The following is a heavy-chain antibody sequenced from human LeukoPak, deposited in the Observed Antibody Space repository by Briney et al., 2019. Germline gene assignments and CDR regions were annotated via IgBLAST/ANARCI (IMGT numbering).Heavy chain of an antibody. CDR3: ANSGLVRGGEDY. V-gene: IGHV3-7*05. J-gene: IGHJ4*02. CDR1: GFTFSSYW. Sequence: PGGSLRLSCAASGFTFSSYWTSWVRQAPGKGLEWVANIKQDESEKYYVDSVKGRFTISRDNAKNSLYLQMNSLRAEDTAVYYCANSGLVRGGEDYWGQGTLVTVSS. CDR2: IKQDESEK. D-gene: IGHD3-10*01.